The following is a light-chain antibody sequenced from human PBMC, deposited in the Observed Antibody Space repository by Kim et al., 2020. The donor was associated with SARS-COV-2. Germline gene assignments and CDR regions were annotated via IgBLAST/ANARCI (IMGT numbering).Light chain of an antibody. CDR3: QQYNSRSWT. CDR2: RAS. CDR1: ENIIDW. J-gene: IGKJ1*01. V-gene: IGKV1-5*03. Sequence: DIQVTQSPSTLSASVGDNVAITCRASENIIDWLAWYRQRPGRAPELLIYRASRSLSWVPSRISASGSGTEFTLNIRGLQPDDFATYYCQQYNSRSWTFGPGTKVDIK.